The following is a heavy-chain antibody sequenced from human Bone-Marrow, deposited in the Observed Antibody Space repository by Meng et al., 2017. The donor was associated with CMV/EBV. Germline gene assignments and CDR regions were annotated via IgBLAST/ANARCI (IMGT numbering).Heavy chain of an antibody. J-gene: IGHJ6*02. V-gene: IGHV1-69*05. CDR3: ARGRAAPKTYYYYGMDV. CDR1: GGTFSSYA. Sequence: GGSLRLSFAASGGTFSSYAISWVRKAPGQGLEWMGGIIPIFGTANYAQKFQGRVTITTDESTSTAYMELSSLRSEDTAVYYCARGRAAPKTYYYYGMDVWGQGTTVTVSS. CDR2: IIPIFGTA.